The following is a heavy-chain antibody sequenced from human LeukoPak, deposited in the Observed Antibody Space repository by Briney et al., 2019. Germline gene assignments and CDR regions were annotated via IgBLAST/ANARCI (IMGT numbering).Heavy chain of an antibody. D-gene: IGHD1-20*01. Sequence: GGSLRLSCAASGFTFSSYSMNWVRQAPGKGLEWVSSISSSSSYIYYADSVKGRFTISRDNAKNSLYLQMTSLKTEDTAVYYCSRQRSTITGTLWHFDFWGQGTLVTVSS. CDR3: SRQRSTITGTLWHFDF. V-gene: IGHV3-21*03. CDR1: GFTFSSYS. J-gene: IGHJ4*02. CDR2: ISSSSSYI.